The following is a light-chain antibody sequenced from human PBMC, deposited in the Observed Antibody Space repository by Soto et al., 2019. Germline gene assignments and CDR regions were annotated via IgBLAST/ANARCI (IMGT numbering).Light chain of an antibody. CDR3: QQYYSFPWT. V-gene: IGKV1-5*01. J-gene: IGKJ1*01. Sequence: DIQMTQSPSTLSASVGDRVTITCRASQTISTWLARYQQKPGKAPKLLIYDASSLESGVPSRFSGSGSGTEFTLTVSSLQPDDFATYYCQQYYSFPWTFGQGAKVEIK. CDR2: DAS. CDR1: QTISTW.